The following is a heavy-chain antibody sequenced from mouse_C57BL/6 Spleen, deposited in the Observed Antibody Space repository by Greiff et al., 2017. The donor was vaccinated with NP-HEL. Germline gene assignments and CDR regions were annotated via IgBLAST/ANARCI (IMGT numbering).Heavy chain of an antibody. CDR3: ARWDYYGSSSDYFDY. CDR1: GYTFTDYY. V-gene: IGHV1-26*01. J-gene: IGHJ2*01. Sequence: EVQLQQSGPELVKPGASVKISCKASGYTFTDYYMNWVKQSHGKSLEWIGDINPNNGGTSYNQKFKGKATLTVDKSSSTAYMELRSLTSEDSAVYYCARWDYYGSSSDYFDYWGQGTTLTVSS. CDR2: INPNNGGT. D-gene: IGHD1-1*01.